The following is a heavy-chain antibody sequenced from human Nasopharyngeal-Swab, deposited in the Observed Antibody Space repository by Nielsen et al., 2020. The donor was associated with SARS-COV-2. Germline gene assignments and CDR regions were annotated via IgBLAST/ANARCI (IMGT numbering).Heavy chain of an antibody. CDR3: ARWEKGDY. V-gene: IGHV1-8*01. J-gene: IGHJ4*02. D-gene: IGHD1-26*01. Sequence: WVLQAPGQGLEWMGCMNPGSGFKDYAQNFQGRVTMTWNTSISTAYMEISSLRSEDTAVYYCARWEKGDYWGQGTLVTVSS. CDR2: MNPGSGFK.